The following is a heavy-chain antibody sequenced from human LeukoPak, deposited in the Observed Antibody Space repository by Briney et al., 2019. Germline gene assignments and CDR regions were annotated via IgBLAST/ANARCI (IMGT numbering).Heavy chain of an antibody. Sequence: GGSLRLSCAASGFTFRNYAMSWVRQAPGKGLEWVSAIVGNGVSTYYADSVKGRFTISRDNSKNTLYLQMNSLRAEDTAVYYCAKDVTMVRGVIIPVLFDYWGQGTLVTVSS. CDR1: GFTFRNYA. CDR2: IVGNGVST. J-gene: IGHJ4*02. V-gene: IGHV3-23*01. D-gene: IGHD3-10*01. CDR3: AKDVTMVRGVIIPVLFDY.